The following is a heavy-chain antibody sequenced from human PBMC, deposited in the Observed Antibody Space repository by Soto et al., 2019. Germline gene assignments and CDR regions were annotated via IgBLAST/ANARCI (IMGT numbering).Heavy chain of an antibody. CDR3: VRGLAGNGNLDS. Sequence: QVQLQESNPGLVKPSQTLSLTCTVSGGSISSSGYYWSWVRQHPGKGLKLIGYIYYSGRTYYNSSIKSRLSISIDTSKNHFSMKLSSVAAADTGVYYGVRGLAGNGNLDSWGQGTLVTVSS. J-gene: IGHJ4*02. CDR2: IYYSGRT. CDR1: GGSISSSGYY. D-gene: IGHD1-1*01. V-gene: IGHV4-31*03.